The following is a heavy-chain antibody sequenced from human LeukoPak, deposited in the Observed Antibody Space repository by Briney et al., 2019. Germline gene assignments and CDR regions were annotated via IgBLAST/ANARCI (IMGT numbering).Heavy chain of an antibody. CDR1: GFTFSSYS. Sequence: PGGSLRLSCAASGFTFSSYSMNWVRQAPGKGLEWVSSISSSSSYIYYADSVKGRFTISRDNAKNSLYLQMNSLRAEDTAVYYCARGGVDYYDSSGYYFSYFDYWGQGTLVTVSS. D-gene: IGHD3-22*01. CDR3: ARGGVDYYDSSGYYFSYFDY. V-gene: IGHV3-21*01. CDR2: ISSSSSYI. J-gene: IGHJ4*02.